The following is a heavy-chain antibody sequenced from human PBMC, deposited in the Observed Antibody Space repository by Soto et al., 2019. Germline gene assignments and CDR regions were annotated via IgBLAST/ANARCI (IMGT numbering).Heavy chain of an antibody. CDR2: INSDGSST. CDR3: AREGGCSSTSCYDAFDI. J-gene: IGHJ3*02. CDR1: GFTFSSYW. D-gene: IGHD2-2*01. Sequence: GGSLRLSCAASGFTFSSYWMHWVRQAPGKGLVWVSRINSDGSSTSYADSVKGRFTISRDNAKNTLYLQMNSLRAEDTAVYYCAREGGCSSTSCYDAFDIWGQGTMVTVSS. V-gene: IGHV3-74*01.